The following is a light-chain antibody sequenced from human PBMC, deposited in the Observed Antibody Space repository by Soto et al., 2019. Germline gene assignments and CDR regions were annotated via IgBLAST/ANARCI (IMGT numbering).Light chain of an antibody. J-gene: IGLJ3*02. CDR3: AVWDGSLCGVV. Sequence: QSVLTQPPSASGTPGQTVTLSCSGSSSNTGKNYVSWYQQLPGTAPKLLIYKDNHRPSGVPYRCSGSKSGTSASLAISGLRAEDEADYYCAVWDGSLCGVVFGGGTQLTVL. CDR2: KDN. V-gene: IGLV1-47*01. CDR1: SSNTGKNY.